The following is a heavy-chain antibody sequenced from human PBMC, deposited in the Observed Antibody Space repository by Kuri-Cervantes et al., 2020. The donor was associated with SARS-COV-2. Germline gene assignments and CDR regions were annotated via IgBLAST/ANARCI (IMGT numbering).Heavy chain of an antibody. CDR2: INPNGGGT. D-gene: IGHD3-10*01. V-gene: IGHV1-2*02. J-gene: IGHJ4*02. CDR3: ARDWAYVDPGYFDY. CDR1: GYTFTDYY. Sequence: ASVKVSCKASGYTFTDYYIHWVRQAPGQGLEWMGWINPNGGGTNYAQKFQGRVTMTRGTSISTAYMELSRLRSDDTAVYYCARDWAYVDPGYFDYWGQGTLVTVSS.